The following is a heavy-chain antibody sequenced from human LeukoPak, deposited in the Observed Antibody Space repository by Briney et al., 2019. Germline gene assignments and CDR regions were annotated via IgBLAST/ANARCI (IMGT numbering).Heavy chain of an antibody. CDR2: ISSSSSYI. Sequence: KPGGSLRLSCAASGFTFSSYSMNWVRQAPGKGLEWVSSISSSSSYIYYADSVKGRFTISRDNAKNSLYLQMNSLRAEDTAVYYCARDLSTYYYDSSARGEFDYWGQGTLVTVSS. V-gene: IGHV3-21*01. CDR1: GFTFSSYS. D-gene: IGHD3-22*01. CDR3: ARDLSTYYYDSSARGEFDY. J-gene: IGHJ4*02.